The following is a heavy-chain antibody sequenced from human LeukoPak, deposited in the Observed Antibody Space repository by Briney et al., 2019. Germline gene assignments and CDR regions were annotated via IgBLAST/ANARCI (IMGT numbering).Heavy chain of an antibody. V-gene: IGHV1-46*01. CDR3: AREMKLLWFGELYYYYMDV. CDR1: GYTFISNY. D-gene: IGHD3-10*01. Sequence: ASVKVSCKAYGYTFISNYLNWVRQAPGQGLEWVGIINPSGGSPSYAQKFQGRVTMTRDMSTSTVYMELSSLRSEDTAVYYCAREMKLLWFGELYYYYMDVWGKGTTVTVSS. J-gene: IGHJ6*03. CDR2: INPSGGSP.